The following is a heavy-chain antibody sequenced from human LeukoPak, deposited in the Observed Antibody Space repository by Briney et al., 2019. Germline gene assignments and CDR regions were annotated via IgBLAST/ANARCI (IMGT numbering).Heavy chain of an antibody. CDR1: EFTFSSYD. J-gene: IGHJ2*01. V-gene: IGHV3-30*03. Sequence: PGGSLRLSCAASEFTFSSYDIHWVRQAPGKGLEWVAVISYDGSNKYYADSVKGRFTISRDNSKNTLYLQMGSLRAEDMAVYYCVARRGDSDWYFDLWGRGTLVTVSS. D-gene: IGHD3-16*01. CDR3: VARRGDSDWYFDL. CDR2: ISYDGSNK.